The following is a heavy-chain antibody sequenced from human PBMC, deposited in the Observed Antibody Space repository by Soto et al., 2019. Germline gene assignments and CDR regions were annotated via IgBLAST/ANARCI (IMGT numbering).Heavy chain of an antibody. CDR1: GFTFSGKKY. Sequence: GGSLRLSCAASGFTFSGKKYLSWVRQAPGKGLEWVSALYSTDGTFYADSVKGRFTISKDNSKNTFYLQLNSLRPDDTAVYYCATWLLREHAFDIWGLGTMVTVSS. D-gene: IGHD2-15*01. J-gene: IGHJ3*02. V-gene: IGHV3-53*01. CDR3: ATWLLREHAFDI. CDR2: LYSTDGT.